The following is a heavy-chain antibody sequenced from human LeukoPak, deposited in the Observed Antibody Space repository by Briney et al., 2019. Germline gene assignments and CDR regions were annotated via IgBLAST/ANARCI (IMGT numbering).Heavy chain of an antibody. J-gene: IGHJ3*02. CDR2: IYYSGST. V-gene: IGHV4-31*03. D-gene: IGHD6-13*01. Sequence: PSQTLSLTCTVSGGSISSGGCYWSWIRQHPGKGLEWIGYIYYSGSTYYNPSLKSRVTISVDTSKNQFSLKLSSVTAADTAVHYCARGSVAAAGLRGHQGAFDIWGQGTMVTVSS. CDR1: GGSISSGGCY. CDR3: ARGSVAAAGLRGHQGAFDI.